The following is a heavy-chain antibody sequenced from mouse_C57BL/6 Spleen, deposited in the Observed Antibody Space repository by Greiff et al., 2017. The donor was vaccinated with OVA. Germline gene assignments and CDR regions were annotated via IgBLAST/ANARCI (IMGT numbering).Heavy chain of an antibody. CDR2: IDPETGGT. D-gene: IGHD3-2*02. Sequence: VQLQQSGAELVRPGASVTLSCKASGYTFTDYEMHWVKQTPVHGLEWIGAIDPETGGTAYNQKFKGKAILTADKSSSTAYMELRSLTSEDSAVYYCTRQLRPCWFAYWGQGTLVTVSA. CDR3: TRQLRPCWFAY. CDR1: GYTFTDYE. J-gene: IGHJ3*01. V-gene: IGHV1-15*01.